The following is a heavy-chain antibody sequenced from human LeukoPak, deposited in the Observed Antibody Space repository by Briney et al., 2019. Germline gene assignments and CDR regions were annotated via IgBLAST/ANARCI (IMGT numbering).Heavy chain of an antibody. D-gene: IGHD6-13*01. Sequence: GGSLRLSCAASGFTFSSYAMHWVRQAPGKGLEWVSVIYSGGSTYYADSVKGRFTISRDNSKNTLYLQMNSLRAEDTAVYYCARGSQQLVLYYWGQGTLVTVSS. CDR2: IYSGGST. V-gene: IGHV3-53*01. J-gene: IGHJ4*02. CDR1: GFTFSSYA. CDR3: ARGSQQLVLYY.